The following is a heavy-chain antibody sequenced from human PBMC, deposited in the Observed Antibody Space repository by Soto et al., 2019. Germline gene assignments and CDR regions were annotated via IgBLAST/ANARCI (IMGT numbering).Heavy chain of an antibody. CDR3: ASGAGGEYYFDY. CDR2: IYYSGST. J-gene: IGHJ4*02. V-gene: IGHV4-61*01. CDR1: GGSVSSGSYY. D-gene: IGHD3-10*01. Sequence: SETLSLTCTVSGGSVSSGSYYWSWIRQPPGKGLEGIGYIYYSGSTNYNPSLKSRVTISVDTSKNQFSLKLSSVTAADTAVYYCASGAGGEYYFDYWGQGTLVTVSS.